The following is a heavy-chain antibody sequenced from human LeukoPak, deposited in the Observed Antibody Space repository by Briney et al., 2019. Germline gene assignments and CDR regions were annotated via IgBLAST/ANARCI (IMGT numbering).Heavy chain of an antibody. D-gene: IGHD2-2*01. CDR2: IYYSGST. CDR3: ARVSSTNLYYYYMDV. Sequence: SETLSLTCTVSGGSISSHYWSWIRQPPGKGLEWIGYIYYSGSTNYNPSLKSRVTTSVDTSKNQFSLKLSSVTAADTAVYYCARVSSTNLYYYYMDVWGKGTTVTVSS. CDR1: GGSISSHY. V-gene: IGHV4-59*11. J-gene: IGHJ6*03.